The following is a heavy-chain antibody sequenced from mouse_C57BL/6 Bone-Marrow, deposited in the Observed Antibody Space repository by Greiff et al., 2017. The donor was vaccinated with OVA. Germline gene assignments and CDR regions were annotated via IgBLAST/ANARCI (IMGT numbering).Heavy chain of an antibody. J-gene: IGHJ2*01. CDR1: GYTFTSYW. CDR2: IYPGSGST. V-gene: IGHV1-55*01. CDR3: ARPPYYYYGSGGDY. D-gene: IGHD1-1*01. Sequence: QVQLQQPGAELVKPGASVKMSCKASGYTFTSYWITWVKQRPGQGLEWIGDIYPGSGSTNYNEKFKSKATLTVDTSSSTAYMQLSSLTSEDSAVSYCARPPYYYYGSGGDYWGQGTTLTVSS.